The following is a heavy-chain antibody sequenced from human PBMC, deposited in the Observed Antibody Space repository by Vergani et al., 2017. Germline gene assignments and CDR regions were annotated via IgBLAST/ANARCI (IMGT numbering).Heavy chain of an antibody. J-gene: IGHJ6*02. V-gene: IGHV3-30*18. CDR3: AKDREVVYYYYGMDV. D-gene: IGHD2-2*01. Sequence: QVQLVESGGGVVQPGRSLRLSCAASGFTFSSYGMHWVRQAPGKGLEWVAVISYDGSNKYYADSVKGRFTISRDNSKNTLYLQMNSLRAEDTAVYYCAKDREVVYYYYGMDVWGQGTTVTVSS. CDR1: GFTFSSYG. CDR2: ISYDGSNK.